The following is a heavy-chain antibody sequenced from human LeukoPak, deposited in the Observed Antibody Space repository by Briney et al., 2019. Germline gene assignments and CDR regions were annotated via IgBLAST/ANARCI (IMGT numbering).Heavy chain of an antibody. J-gene: IGHJ6*02. Sequence: PGGSLRLSCAASGFTFSSYWMHWVRQALGKGLVWVSHINSDGSTTTYADSVKGRFTISRDNAKNTLYLQMNSLRADDTAVCYCARGPFYDYGLDVWGQGTTVTVFS. CDR1: GFTFSSYW. CDR2: INSDGSTT. CDR3: ARGPFYDYGLDV. V-gene: IGHV3-74*01.